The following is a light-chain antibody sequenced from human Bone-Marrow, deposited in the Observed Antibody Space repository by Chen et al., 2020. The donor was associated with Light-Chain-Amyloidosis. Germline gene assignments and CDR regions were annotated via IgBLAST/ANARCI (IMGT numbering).Light chain of an antibody. CDR1: SGSIATNY. J-gene: IGLJ3*02. V-gene: IGLV6-57*01. CDR3: QYYQGSSQGV. CDR2: EDD. Sequence: NFMLTQPHSLSESPGKTLIISCTRSSGSIATNYVQWYQQRPGSSPTTVIYEDDQRPSGVPDRFSGSIDRSTNAASLTSAGLETEDEDDYYCQYYQGSSQGVFGGGTKLTVL.